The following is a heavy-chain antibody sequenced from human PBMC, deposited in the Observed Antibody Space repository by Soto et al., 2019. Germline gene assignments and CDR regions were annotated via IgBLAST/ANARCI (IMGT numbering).Heavy chain of an antibody. CDR3: ARSITIPPRGYMDV. D-gene: IGHD3-9*01. V-gene: IGHV3-13*01. J-gene: IGHJ6*03. CDR1: GFTFSSYD. Sequence: GGSLRLSCAASGFTFSSYDMHWVRQATGKGLEWVSAIGTAGDTYYPGSVKGRFTISRENAKNSLYLQMNSLRAGDTAVYYCARSITIPPRGYMDVWGKGTTVTVSS. CDR2: IGTAGDT.